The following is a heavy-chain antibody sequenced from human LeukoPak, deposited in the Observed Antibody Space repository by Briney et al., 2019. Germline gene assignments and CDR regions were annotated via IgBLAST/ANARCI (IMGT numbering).Heavy chain of an antibody. CDR3: ARGYDSSGYYPPLGAFDI. CDR1: GVTFSSYG. Sequence: GGSLRLSCAASGVTFSSYGMHWVRQAPGKGLEWVAVIWYDGSNKYYADSVKGRFTISRDNSKNTLYLQMNSLRAEDTAVYYCARGYDSSGYYPPLGAFDIWGQGTMVTVSS. CDR2: IWYDGSNK. J-gene: IGHJ3*02. V-gene: IGHV3-33*01. D-gene: IGHD3-22*01.